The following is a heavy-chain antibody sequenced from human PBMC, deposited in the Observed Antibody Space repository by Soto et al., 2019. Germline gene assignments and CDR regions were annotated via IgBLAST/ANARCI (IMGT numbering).Heavy chain of an antibody. CDR1: GLTFGSRA. D-gene: IGHD3-10*01. CDR3: ARGSTESYPGSRIFDF. J-gene: IGHJ4*02. CDR2: ITDNGGDA. Sequence: GGSLRLSCVASGLTFGSRAMSWVRQAPGEGLQWVATITDNGGDAKYADSVRGRFVISRDDSKKTLYLQMTSLTAEDSAMYFCARGSTESYPGSRIFDFWGRGTLVTVSS. V-gene: IGHV3-23*01.